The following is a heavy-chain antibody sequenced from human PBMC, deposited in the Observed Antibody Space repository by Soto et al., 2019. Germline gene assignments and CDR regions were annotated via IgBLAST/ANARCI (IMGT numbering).Heavy chain of an antibody. V-gene: IGHV3-30*18. J-gene: IGHJ4*02. CDR3: AKGGWYTSSSRSDC. D-gene: IGHD6-6*01. CDR2: ISYDGRNQ. CDR1: GFTLSGVD. Sequence: QVQLVESGGGVVQPGTSLRPSCSASGFTLSGVDMHWVRQAPGKGLEWVAVISYDGRNQYYADSVKGRFSVSTDSSKSTLYLQMNSLRTEDAAVYYCAKGGWYTSSSRSDCWGQGTLVTVSS.